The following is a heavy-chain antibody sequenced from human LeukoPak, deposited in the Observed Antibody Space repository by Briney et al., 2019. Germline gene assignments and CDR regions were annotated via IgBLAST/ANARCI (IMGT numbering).Heavy chain of an antibody. Sequence: VSVKVSCKASGYTFTSYGISWVRQAPGQGLEWMGWISAYNGNTNYAQKLQGRVTMTTDTSTSTAYMELRSLRSDDTAVYYCARDAKDPYYDFWSGYYPSSDYWGQGTLVTVSS. CDR3: ARDAKDPYYDFWSGYYPSSDY. CDR1: GYTFTSYG. D-gene: IGHD3-3*01. J-gene: IGHJ4*02. CDR2: ISAYNGNT. V-gene: IGHV1-18*01.